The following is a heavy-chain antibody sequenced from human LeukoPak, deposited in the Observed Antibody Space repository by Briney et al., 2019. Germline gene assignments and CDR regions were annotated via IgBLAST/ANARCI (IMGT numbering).Heavy chain of an antibody. CDR3: ARDGGLYSSSYHYYYYYGMDV. D-gene: IGHD6-13*01. J-gene: IGHJ6*02. CDR2: ISYDGSNK. Sequence: GRSLRLSCAASGFTFSSYAMHWVRQAPGKGLEWVAVISYDGSNKYYADSVKGRFTISRDNSKNTLYLQMNSLRAEDTAVYYCARDGGLYSSSYHYYYYYGMDVWGQGTTVTVSS. CDR1: GFTFSSYA. V-gene: IGHV3-30-3*01.